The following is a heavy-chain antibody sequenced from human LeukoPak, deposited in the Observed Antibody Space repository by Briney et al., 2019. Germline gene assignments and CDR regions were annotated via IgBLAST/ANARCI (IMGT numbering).Heavy chain of an antibody. CDR3: ARAPENYYYYYMDV. V-gene: IGHV3-53*01. CDR1: GFTFSSYA. D-gene: IGHD1-14*01. J-gene: IGHJ6*03. Sequence: GGSLRLSCAASGFTFSSYAMSWVRQAPGKGLEWVSVIYSGGSTYYADSVKGRFTISRDNSKNTLYLQMNSLRAEDTAVYYCARAPENYYYYYMDVWGKGTTVTVS. CDR2: IYSGGST.